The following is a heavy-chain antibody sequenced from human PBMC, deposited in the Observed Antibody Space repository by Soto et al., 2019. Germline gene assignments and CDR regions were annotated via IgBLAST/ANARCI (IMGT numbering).Heavy chain of an antibody. CDR1: GFTFSSYG. D-gene: IGHD6-13*01. J-gene: IGHJ4*02. CDR3: AREYSSSWYTTSNFDY. V-gene: IGHV3-33*01. CDR2: IWYDGSNK. Sequence: QVQLVEFGGGLVKPGGSLRLSCAASGFTFSSYGMHWVRQAPGKGLEWVAVIWYDGSNKYYADSVKGRFTISRDNSKNTLYLQMNSLRAEDTAVYYCAREYSSSWYTTSNFDYWGQGTLVTVSS.